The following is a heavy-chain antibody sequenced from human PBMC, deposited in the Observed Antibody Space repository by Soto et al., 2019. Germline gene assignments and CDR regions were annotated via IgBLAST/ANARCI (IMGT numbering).Heavy chain of an antibody. J-gene: IGHJ6*02. Sequence: GGALRLSCAASGFTFSSYGMHWVRQAPGKGLEWVAVISYDGSNKYYADSVKGRFTISRDNSKNTLYLQMNSLRAEDTAVYYCAKGFVGYYGSGSYLFEWSRSYYYGRDVWGQGTTVTVSS. V-gene: IGHV3-30*18. CDR2: ISYDGSNK. CDR1: GFTFSSYG. D-gene: IGHD3-10*01. CDR3: AKGFVGYYGSGSYLFEWSRSYYYGRDV.